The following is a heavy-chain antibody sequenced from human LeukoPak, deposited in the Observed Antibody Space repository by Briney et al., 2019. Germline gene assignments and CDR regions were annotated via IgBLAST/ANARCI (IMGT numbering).Heavy chain of an antibody. J-gene: IGHJ4*02. Sequence: GGSLKLSCAAPGFIFDNFGMTWVRQAAGKGLEWVSRISASGHSTTYADSVKGRITISRDNSKNTLFLQVHSLRDDDTAVYYCARVDNMVRGIIAYWGQGTLVTVSS. CDR2: ISASGHST. D-gene: IGHD3-10*01. CDR1: GFIFDNFG. V-gene: IGHV3-23*01. CDR3: ARVDNMVRGIIAY.